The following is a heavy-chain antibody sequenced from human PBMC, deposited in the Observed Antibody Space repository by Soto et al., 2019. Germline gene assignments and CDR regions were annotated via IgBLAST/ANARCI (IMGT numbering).Heavy chain of an antibody. CDR3: ARGFWQQLPHPRSNWFDP. D-gene: IGHD6-13*01. Sequence: ASVKVSCKASGGTFSSDAISWVRQAPGQGLEWMGGIIPIFGTANYAQKFQGRVTITADESTSTAYMELSSLRSEDTAVYYCARGFWQQLPHPRSNWFDPWGQGTLVTVSS. J-gene: IGHJ5*02. CDR1: GGTFSSDA. CDR2: IIPIFGTA. V-gene: IGHV1-69*13.